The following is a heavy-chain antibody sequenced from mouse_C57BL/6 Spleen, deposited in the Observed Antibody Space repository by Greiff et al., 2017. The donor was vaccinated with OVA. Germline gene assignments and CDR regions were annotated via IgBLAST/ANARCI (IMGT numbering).Heavy chain of an antibody. CDR2: IDPSDSET. D-gene: IGHD1-1*01. CDR1: GYTFTSYW. CDR3: AREDYGSSYVGFAY. Sequence: QVQLKQPGAELVRPGSSVKLSCKASGYTFTSYWMHWVKQRPIQGLEWIGNIDPSDSETHYNQKFKDKATLTVDKSSSTAYMQLSSLTSEDSAVYYCAREDYGSSYVGFAYWGKGTLVTVSA. V-gene: IGHV1-52*01. J-gene: IGHJ3*01.